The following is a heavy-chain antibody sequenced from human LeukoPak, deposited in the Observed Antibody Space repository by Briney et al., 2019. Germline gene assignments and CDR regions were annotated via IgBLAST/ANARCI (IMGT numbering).Heavy chain of an antibody. J-gene: IGHJ3*01. CDR3: ARVALYALDV. D-gene: IGHD3-16*01. Sequence: PGRSLRLPCVASGFFFDDYGMHWVRQVPGKGLEWVSGISWQSRTRKYADSVKGRFTIYRDNSKNTLYLQISSLRAEDTAVYYCARVALYALDVWGQGTVVTVSS. V-gene: IGHV3-9*01. CDR1: GFFFDDYG. CDR2: ISWQSRTR.